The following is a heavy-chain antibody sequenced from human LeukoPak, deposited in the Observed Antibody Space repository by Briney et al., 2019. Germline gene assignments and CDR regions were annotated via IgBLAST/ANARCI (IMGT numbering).Heavy chain of an antibody. CDR3: ARAPYYYDSSGYYVDY. D-gene: IGHD3-22*01. V-gene: IGHV1-69*04. CDR2: IIPILGIA. CDR1: GGTFSSYA. J-gene: IGHJ4*02. Sequence: SVKVPCKASGGTFSSYAISWVRQAPGQGLEWMGRIIPILGIANYAQKFQGRVTITADKSTSTAYMELSSLRSEDTAVYYCARAPYYYDSSGYYVDYWGQGTLVTVSS.